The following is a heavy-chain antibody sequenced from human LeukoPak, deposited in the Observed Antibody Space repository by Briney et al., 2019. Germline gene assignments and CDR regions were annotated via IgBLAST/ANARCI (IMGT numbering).Heavy chain of an antibody. Sequence: SETLSLTCAVYGGSFSGYYWSWIRQPPGKGLEWIGEINHSGSTNYNPSLKSRVTISVDTSKNQFSLKLSSVTAADTAVYYCARQYGYSGYVGVAPDYWGQGTLVTVSS. J-gene: IGHJ4*02. CDR3: ARQYGYSGYVGVAPDY. V-gene: IGHV4-34*01. CDR1: GGSFSGYY. CDR2: INHSGST. D-gene: IGHD5-12*01.